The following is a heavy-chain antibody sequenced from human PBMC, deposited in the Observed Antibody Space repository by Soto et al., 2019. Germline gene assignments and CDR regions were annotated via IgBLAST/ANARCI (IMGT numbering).Heavy chain of an antibody. J-gene: IGHJ4*02. V-gene: IGHV3-21*04. Sequence: GGSLRLSCAASGFTCSSYCMSWVRQAPGKGLEWVSAISGSSSNTNYADSVKGRFTISRDNAKNSLYLQMNSLRAEDTAVYYCARDHHRYSGYDYVDYWGQGTLVTVSP. CDR3: ARDHHRYSGYDYVDY. CDR2: ISGSSSNT. CDR1: GFTCSSYC. D-gene: IGHD5-12*01.